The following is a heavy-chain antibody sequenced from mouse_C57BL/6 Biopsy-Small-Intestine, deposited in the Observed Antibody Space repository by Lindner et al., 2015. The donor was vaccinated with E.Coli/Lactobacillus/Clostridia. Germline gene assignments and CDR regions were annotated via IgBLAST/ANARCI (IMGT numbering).Heavy chain of an antibody. CDR2: MNPNNGNT. Sequence: SVKVSCKTSGYAFSSHDINWVRQAPGQGLEWMGWMNPNNGNTGYAQKFQGRVTMTRNTSTGTAYMELRNLRSEDTAVYFCARVSVTLSSWDPFDYWGQGTLVTVPS. CDR1: GYAFSSHD. CDR3: ARVSVTLSSWDPFDY. J-gene: IGHJ4*01. D-gene: IGHD4-1*01. V-gene: IGHV1S134*01.